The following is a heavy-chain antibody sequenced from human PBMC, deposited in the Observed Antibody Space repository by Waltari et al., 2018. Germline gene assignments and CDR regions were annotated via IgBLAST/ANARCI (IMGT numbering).Heavy chain of an antibody. CDR3: AKVSRWSGYDYDY. V-gene: IGHV3-23*03. Sequence: EVQLLESGGGLVQPGGSLRLSCAASGFTFSSYAMNWVRQAPGKGLEWVSVIYSGGSTYYADSVKVRFTISRDNSKNTLYLQMNSLRAEDTAVYYCAKVSRWSGYDYDYWGQGTLVTVSS. CDR2: IYSGGST. J-gene: IGHJ4*02. D-gene: IGHD5-12*01. CDR1: GFTFSSYA.